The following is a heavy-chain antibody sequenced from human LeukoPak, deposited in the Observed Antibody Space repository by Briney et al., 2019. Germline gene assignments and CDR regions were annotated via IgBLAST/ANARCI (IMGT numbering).Heavy chain of an antibody. CDR2: ISGDGGST. CDR3: AKDPRDDYGDYASDY. V-gene: IGHV3-43*02. J-gene: IGHJ4*02. CDR1: GFTFSSYA. D-gene: IGHD4-17*01. Sequence: GGSLRLSCAASGFTFSSYAMHWVRQAPGKGLEWVSLISGDGGSTYYADSVKGRFTISRDNSKNSLYLQMNSLRTEDTALYYCAKDPRDDYGDYASDYWGQGTLVTVSS.